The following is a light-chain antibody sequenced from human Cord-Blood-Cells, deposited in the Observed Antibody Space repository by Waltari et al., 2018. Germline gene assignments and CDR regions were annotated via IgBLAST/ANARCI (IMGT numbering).Light chain of an antibody. CDR2: DVS. V-gene: IGLV2-14*01. J-gene: IGLJ2*01. Sequence: QSALTQPAPVSGSPGQSTPISCTGTSSDVGGYNYVSWYQQHPGKAPKLMIYDVSNRPSVDSNRFSGSESGNPASLTTSGLQAEVEADYSCSSYTGSSTVVFGGWTKLTVL. CDR1: SSDVGGYNY. CDR3: SSYTGSSTVV.